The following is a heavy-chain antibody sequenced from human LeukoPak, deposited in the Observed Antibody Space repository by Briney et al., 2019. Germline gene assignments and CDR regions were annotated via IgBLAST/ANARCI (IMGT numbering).Heavy chain of an antibody. J-gene: IGHJ4*02. CDR2: ISAYNGNT. Sequence: ASVKVSCKASGYTFTSYGIRWVRQAPGQGLEWMGWISAYNGNTNYAQKLQGRVTMTTDTSTSTAYMELRSLRSDDTAVYYCARDARRGYYDSSGYRVDYWGQGTLVTVSS. CDR3: ARDARRGYYDSSGYRVDY. D-gene: IGHD3-22*01. CDR1: GYTFTSYG. V-gene: IGHV1-18*01.